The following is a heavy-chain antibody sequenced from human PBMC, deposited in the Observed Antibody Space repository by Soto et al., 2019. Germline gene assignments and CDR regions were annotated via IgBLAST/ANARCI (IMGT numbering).Heavy chain of an antibody. V-gene: IGHV5-51*01. CDR3: ARGGVSTPTFDY. D-gene: IGHD3-3*01. Sequence: GESLKISCKGSGYNFAGYWIAWVRQMPGKGLELMGIIYPSDSDTRYRPSFQGQVTISADKSISSAYLQWSSLRASDTAMYYCARGGVSTPTFDYWGQGNPVTVSS. CDR1: GYNFAGYW. J-gene: IGHJ4*02. CDR2: IYPSDSDT.